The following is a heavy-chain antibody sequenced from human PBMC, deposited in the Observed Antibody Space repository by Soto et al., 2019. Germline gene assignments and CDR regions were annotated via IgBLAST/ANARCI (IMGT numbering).Heavy chain of an antibody. CDR1: GYSISGGYY. Sequence: LSLTCAVSGYSISGGYYWGWIRQPPGKGLEWIGSIYHSGSTYYNPSLKSRVTISVDTSKNQFSLKLSSVTAADTAMYYCAKTLRSAAGTLNWFDPWGQGTLVTVSS. V-gene: IGHV4-38-2*01. CDR2: IYHSGST. D-gene: IGHD6-13*01. J-gene: IGHJ5*02. CDR3: AKTLRSAAGTLNWFDP.